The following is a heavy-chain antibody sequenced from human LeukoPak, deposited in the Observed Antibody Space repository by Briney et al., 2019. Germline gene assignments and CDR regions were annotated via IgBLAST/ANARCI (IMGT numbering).Heavy chain of an antibody. CDR2: ISGSGGST. D-gene: IGHD3-9*01. V-gene: IGHV3-23*01. J-gene: IGHJ4*02. CDR1: GFTFSSHA. Sequence: GGSLRLSCAASGFTFSSHAMSWVRQAPGKGLEWVSAISGSGGSTYYADSVKGRFTISRDNSKNTLYLQMNSLRAEDTAVYYCAKDPVQGYYDILTTHLDYWGQGTLVTVSS. CDR3: AKDPVQGYYDILTTHLDY.